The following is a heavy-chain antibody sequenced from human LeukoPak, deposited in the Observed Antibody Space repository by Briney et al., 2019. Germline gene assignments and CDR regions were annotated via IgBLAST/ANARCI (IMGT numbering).Heavy chain of an antibody. V-gene: IGHV3-30*18. D-gene: IGHD3-3*01. J-gene: IGHJ6*02. CDR3: AKDDRKEYYDFWSGYYSPETKYYYYGMDV. CDR1: GFTFSSYG. Sequence: GGSLRLSCAASGFTFSSYGMHWVRQAPGKGLEWVATISYDGSNKYYADSVKGRFTISRDNSKNTLYLQMNSLRAEDTAVYYCAKDDRKEYYDFWSGYYSPETKYYYYGMDVWGQGTTVTVSS. CDR2: ISYDGSNK.